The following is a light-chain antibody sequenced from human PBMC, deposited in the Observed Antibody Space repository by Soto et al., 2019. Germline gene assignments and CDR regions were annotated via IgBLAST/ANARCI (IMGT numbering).Light chain of an antibody. CDR2: DAS. V-gene: IGKV3-11*01. CDR1: QSVSSY. J-gene: IGKJ4*01. Sequence: EMVLTQSPATLSLSPGERATLSSRASQSVSSYLAWYQQKPGQAPRLLIYDASNRATGIPARFSGSGSGTDFTLTITSLQPEDFAVYYCQQRSKWPSTFGGGTKVEIK. CDR3: QQRSKWPST.